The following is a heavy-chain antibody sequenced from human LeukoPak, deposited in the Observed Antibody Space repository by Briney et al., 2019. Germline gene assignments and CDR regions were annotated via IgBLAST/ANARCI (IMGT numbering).Heavy chain of an antibody. V-gene: IGHV4-61*02. D-gene: IGHD5-24*01. CDR3: ARERWLHLEDY. Sequence: SQTLSLTCTVSGGSISSGSYYWSWIRQPAGKGLEWIGRIYTSGSTNYNPSLKSRVTISVDTSKNQFSLKLSSVTAADTDVYYCARERWLHLEDYWGQGTRVTVSS. CDR2: IYTSGST. CDR1: GGSISSGSYY. J-gene: IGHJ4*02.